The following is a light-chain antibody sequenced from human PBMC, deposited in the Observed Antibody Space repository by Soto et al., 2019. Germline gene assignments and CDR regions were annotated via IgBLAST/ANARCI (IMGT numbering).Light chain of an antibody. CDR2: LNSDGSH. CDR1: SGHSNYA. V-gene: IGLV4-69*01. CDR3: QTWATGYWV. J-gene: IGLJ3*02. Sequence: QPVLTQSPSASASLGASVKLTCTLSSGHSNYAIAWHQQQPEKGPRYLMNLNSDGSHTKGDGIPDRFSGSSSGAERYLTISSLQSADEADYYCQTWATGYWVFGGGTKLTDL.